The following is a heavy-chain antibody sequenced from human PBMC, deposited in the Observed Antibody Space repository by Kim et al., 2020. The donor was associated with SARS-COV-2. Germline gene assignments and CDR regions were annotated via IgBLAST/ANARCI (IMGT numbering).Heavy chain of an antibody. CDR2: ISGSGGST. D-gene: IGHD3-10*01. V-gene: IGHV3-23*01. Sequence: GGSLGLSCAASGFTFSSYAMSWVRQAPGKGLEWVSAISGSGGSTYYADSVKGRFTISRDNSKNTLYLQMNSLRAEDTAVYYCAKDASDPYGSGSLFDYWGQGTLVTVSS. J-gene: IGHJ4*02. CDR1: GFTFSSYA. CDR3: AKDASDPYGSGSLFDY.